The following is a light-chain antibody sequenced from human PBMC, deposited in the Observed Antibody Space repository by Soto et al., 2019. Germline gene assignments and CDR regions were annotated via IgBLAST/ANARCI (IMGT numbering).Light chain of an antibody. CDR3: QQLNIFPPLFT. V-gene: IGKV1-5*03. CDR2: KAS. Sequence: DIPMTQSPSTLSGSVGDRVTITCRASQTISSWLAWYQQKPGKAPKLLIYKASTLKSGVPSRFSGSGSGTEFTLTISSLQPDDFATYFCQQLNIFPPLFTFGPGTKVDIK. CDR1: QTISSW. J-gene: IGKJ3*01.